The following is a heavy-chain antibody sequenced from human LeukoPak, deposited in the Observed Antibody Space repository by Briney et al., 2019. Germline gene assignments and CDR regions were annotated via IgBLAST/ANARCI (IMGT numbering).Heavy chain of an antibody. Sequence: GGFLRLSCAASGFTFSSYGMHWVRQAPGKGLEWVAFIRYDGSNKYYADSVKGRFTISRDNSKNTLYLQMNSLRAEDTAVYYCAKDTGGYDLFDYWGQGTLVTVSS. J-gene: IGHJ4*02. V-gene: IGHV3-30*02. CDR2: IRYDGSNK. CDR3: AKDTGGYDLFDY. CDR1: GFTFSSYG. D-gene: IGHD5-12*01.